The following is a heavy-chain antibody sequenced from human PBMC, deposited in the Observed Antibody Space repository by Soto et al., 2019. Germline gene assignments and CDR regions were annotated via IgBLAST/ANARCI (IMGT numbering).Heavy chain of an antibody. Sequence: SETLSLTCTVSGGSMSSSSYYWGWIRQPPGKGLEWIANMYFSGFYSGSTSYNPSLKSRVTISVDTSKNQFSLQVSSVTAADTAVYYCARGFDILTFGFCLDYWGQGTLVTVSS. CDR2: MYFSGFYSGST. J-gene: IGHJ4*02. V-gene: IGHV4-39*01. D-gene: IGHD3-9*01. CDR3: ARGFDILTFGFCLDY. CDR1: GGSMSSSSYY.